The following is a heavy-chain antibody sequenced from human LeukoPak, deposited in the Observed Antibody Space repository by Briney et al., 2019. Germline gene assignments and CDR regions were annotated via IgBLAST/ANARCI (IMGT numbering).Heavy chain of an antibody. V-gene: IGHV4-34*01. Sequence: PLETLSLTCAVYGGSFSGYYWSWIRQPPGKGLEWIGEINHSGSTNYNPSLKSRVTISVDTSKNQFSLKLSSVTAADTAVYYCARIGPSNLNCSSTSCYNNWFDPWGQGTLVTVSS. D-gene: IGHD2-2*02. CDR3: ARIGPSNLNCSSTSCYNNWFDP. CDR1: GGSFSGYY. J-gene: IGHJ5*02. CDR2: INHSGST.